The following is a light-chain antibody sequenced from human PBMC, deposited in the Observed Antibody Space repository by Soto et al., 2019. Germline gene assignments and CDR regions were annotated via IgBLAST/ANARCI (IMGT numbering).Light chain of an antibody. CDR3: QQYNNWPQT. CDR2: GAS. CDR1: QSVSSN. J-gene: IGKJ1*01. Sequence: EIVMSQSPATLSVSPGERATLSCWSSQSVSSNLAWYQQKPGQAPRLLIYGASTRATGIPARFSGSGSGTEFTLTISSLQSEDFAVYYCQQYNNWPQTFGQGTKV. V-gene: IGKV3-15*01.